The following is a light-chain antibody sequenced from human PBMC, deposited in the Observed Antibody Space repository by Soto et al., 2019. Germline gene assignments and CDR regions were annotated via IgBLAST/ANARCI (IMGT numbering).Light chain of an antibody. V-gene: IGKV3D-15*01. CDR3: QQYGTSPWT. CDR1: QSVRSH. Sequence: EIVMAQPPAALAVSPGERATLYYRASQSVRSHLARYQQKPGQAPRLLIYVASTRATGIPARFSTSGSGTDCTLSISSVEPDDVAVYYCQQYGTSPWTLGQGPKGDI. CDR2: VAS. J-gene: IGKJ1*01.